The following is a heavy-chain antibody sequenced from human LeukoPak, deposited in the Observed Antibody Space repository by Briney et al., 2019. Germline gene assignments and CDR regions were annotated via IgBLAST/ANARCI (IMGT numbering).Heavy chain of an antibody. D-gene: IGHD5-18*01. Sequence: ASVKVSCKASGYTFTGYDINWVRQATGQGLEWMGWMNPNSGNTGYAEKFQGRVTMTRNTSIRTAYMELSSLRSDDTAVYYCARGRGYSYGYADYWGQGTLVTVSS. V-gene: IGHV1-8*01. CDR3: ARGRGYSYGYADY. CDR2: MNPNSGNT. J-gene: IGHJ4*02. CDR1: GYTFTGYD.